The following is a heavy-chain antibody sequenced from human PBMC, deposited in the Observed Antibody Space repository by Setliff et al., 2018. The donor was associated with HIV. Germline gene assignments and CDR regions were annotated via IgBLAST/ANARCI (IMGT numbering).Heavy chain of an antibody. J-gene: IGHJ6*02. CDR3: ARAMRGVVVTNMYYYYGMDV. V-gene: IGHV4-59*01. D-gene: IGHD2-21*02. CDR1: GGSISNYY. CDR2: ISNTGNT. Sequence: ASETLSLTCTVSGGSISNYYWSWIRQSPGKGLEWIGYISNTGNTKYNPSLKSRVTIAGGTPKNQFSVRLTSVTAADTAVYFCARAMRGVVVTNMYYYYGMDVWGQGTTVTVSS.